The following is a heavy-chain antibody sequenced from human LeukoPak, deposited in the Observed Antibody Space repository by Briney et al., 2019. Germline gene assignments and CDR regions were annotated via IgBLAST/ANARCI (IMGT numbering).Heavy chain of an antibody. D-gene: IGHD2-2*01. J-gene: IGHJ6*02. CDR1: GFTFSSYS. Sequence: GGSLRLSCAASGFTFSSYSMNWVRQAPGKGLEWVSSISSSSSYIYYADSVKGRFTISRDNAKNSLYLQMNRLRAEDTAVYYCARDRTPDCSSTSCYVGDYYYGMDVWGQGTTVTVCS. CDR2: ISSSSSYI. V-gene: IGHV3-21*01. CDR3: ARDRTPDCSSTSCYVGDYYYGMDV.